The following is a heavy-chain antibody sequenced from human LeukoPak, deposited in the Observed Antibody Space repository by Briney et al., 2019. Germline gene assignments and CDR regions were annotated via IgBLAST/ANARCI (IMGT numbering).Heavy chain of an antibody. V-gene: IGHV4-34*01. J-gene: IGHJ5*02. CDR3: ARGPGWDGYNYGWFDP. Sequence: SETLSLTCALYGLSFSGYYWSWIRQPPGKGLEWIGEINHSGSTNYNPSLKSRVTISVDTSKNQFSLKLSSVTAADTAVYYCARGPGWDGYNYGWFDPWGQGTLVTVSS. CDR2: INHSGST. CDR1: GLSFSGYY. D-gene: IGHD5-24*01.